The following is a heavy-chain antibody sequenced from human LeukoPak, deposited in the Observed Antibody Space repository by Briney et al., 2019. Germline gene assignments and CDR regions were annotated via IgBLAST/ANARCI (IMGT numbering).Heavy chain of an antibody. CDR2: INPNSGGT. CDR1: GYTFTGYY. CDR3: ARAQVYCSGGGCPYFDY. J-gene: IGHJ4*02. D-gene: IGHD2-15*01. V-gene: IGHV1-2*02. Sequence: ASVKVSCKASGYTFTGYYMHWVRQAPGQGLEWMGWINPNSGGTNYAQKFQGRITMTRDTSISTAYMELSRLRSDDTAVYYCARAQVYCSGGGCPYFDYWGQGTLVTVSS.